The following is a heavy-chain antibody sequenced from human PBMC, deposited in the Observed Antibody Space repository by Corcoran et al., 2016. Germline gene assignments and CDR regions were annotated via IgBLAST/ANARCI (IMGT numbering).Heavy chain of an antibody. Sequence: QVQLQQSGPGLVTPSQTLSLTCAISGDSVSSNNAAWNWIRQSPSRGLEWLGRTYYRSKWYNDYAVSVKSRITINPDTPKNQFSLPLNTVTPEDTAVYYCARVADGYESNWFDPWGQGTLVIVSS. CDR3: ARVADGYESNWFDP. J-gene: IGHJ5*02. CDR2: TYYRSKWYN. V-gene: IGHV6-1*01. CDR1: GDSVSSNNAA. D-gene: IGHD5-12*01.